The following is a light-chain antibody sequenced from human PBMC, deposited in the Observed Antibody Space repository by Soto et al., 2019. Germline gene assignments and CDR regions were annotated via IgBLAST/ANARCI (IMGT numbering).Light chain of an antibody. CDR1: QDIRNE. Sequence: AIQMTQSPSSLSASVGDRVTITCRASQDIRNELGWYQQKPGKAPKLLIYAASTLQSGVPSRFSGSGSGTDFTLTIISLQPEDFATYYCLQDYNSPYTFGQGTKLEIK. CDR2: AAS. J-gene: IGKJ2*01. CDR3: LQDYNSPYT. V-gene: IGKV1-6*01.